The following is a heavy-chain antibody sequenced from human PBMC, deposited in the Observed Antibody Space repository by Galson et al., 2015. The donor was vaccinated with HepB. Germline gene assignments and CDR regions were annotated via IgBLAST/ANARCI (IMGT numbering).Heavy chain of an antibody. D-gene: IGHD6-6*01. Sequence: SVKVSCKASGGTYSSYAFSWVRQAPGQGLEWMGGIIPIFGTANYAQKFQGRVTITADESTSTAYMELSSLRFEDTAVYYCARGPSPMNYLDCWGQGTLVTVSS. CDR1: GGTYSSYA. J-gene: IGHJ4*02. CDR2: IIPIFGTA. V-gene: IGHV1-69*13. CDR3: ARGPSPMNYLDC.